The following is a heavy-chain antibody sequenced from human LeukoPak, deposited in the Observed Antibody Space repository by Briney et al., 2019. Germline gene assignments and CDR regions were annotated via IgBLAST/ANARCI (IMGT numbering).Heavy chain of an antibody. CDR3: ARRDYFDY. J-gene: IGHJ4*02. CDR1: GYTFTSYF. CDR2: INPSVGST. Sequence: ASVKVSCKASGYTFTSYFMHWVRQAPGQGLEWMGIINPSVGSTTYAQKFQGRVTMTRATSTSTVYMELSSLRSEDTAVYYCARRDYFDYGGQGTLVTVSS. V-gene: IGHV1-46*01.